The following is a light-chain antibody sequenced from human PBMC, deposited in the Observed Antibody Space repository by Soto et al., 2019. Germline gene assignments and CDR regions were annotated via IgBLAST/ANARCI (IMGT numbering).Light chain of an antibody. J-gene: IGKJ4*01. CDR3: QQYHNWPVT. CDR2: GAS. Sequence: IVLTQSPGSLSLSPGERATLSCRASQSVSSSYLAWYQQKPGQAPRLLIYGASSRATGIAARFSGSGSGTEFTLTISGLQSEDFATYYCQQYHNWPVTFGGGTKVDIK. CDR1: QSVSSSY. V-gene: IGKV3D-15*01.